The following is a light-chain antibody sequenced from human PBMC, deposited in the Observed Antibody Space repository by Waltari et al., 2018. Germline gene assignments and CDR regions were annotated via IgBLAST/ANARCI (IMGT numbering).Light chain of an antibody. J-gene: IGLJ2*01. CDR3: HSRDASGVGGS. CDR1: GLRSYY. Sequence: SSELTQDPAVSVAMGQTVHITCQGNGLRSYYAIWYQQRPGQAPILIMYDKNNRPSGVPDRFSGSNSDNTASLTITGAQAEDEASYYCHSRDASGVGGSFGGGTKLTVL. V-gene: IGLV3-19*01. CDR2: DKN.